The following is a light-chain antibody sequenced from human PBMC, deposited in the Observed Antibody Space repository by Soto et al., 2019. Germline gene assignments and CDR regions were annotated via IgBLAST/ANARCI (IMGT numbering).Light chain of an antibody. CDR3: QQYNRYPLT. J-gene: IGKJ4*01. Sequence: DIQMTQSPSTLSASVGDLVIITCRASQSINTWLAWFQQKPGKAPKVLIYKASTLESGVPSRFSGSGSGTEFTLTISSLQPDDFATYYCQQYNRYPLTFGGGTKVEIK. V-gene: IGKV1-5*03. CDR1: QSINTW. CDR2: KAS.